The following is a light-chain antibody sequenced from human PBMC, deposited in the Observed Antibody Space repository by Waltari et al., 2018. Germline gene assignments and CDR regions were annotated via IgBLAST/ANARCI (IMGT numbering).Light chain of an antibody. V-gene: IGKV1-27*01. CDR1: QGISNY. CDR2: SAS. CDR3: QKYNSAPWT. J-gene: IGKJ1*01. Sequence: DIKMTQSPSSLSASVGDRVTITCRASQGISNYLAWYQQKPVKVPVLLIYSASTLQSGVPARFSCSRSGTDFTLTISSLQPEDVATYYCQKYNSAPWTFVQGTKVEIK.